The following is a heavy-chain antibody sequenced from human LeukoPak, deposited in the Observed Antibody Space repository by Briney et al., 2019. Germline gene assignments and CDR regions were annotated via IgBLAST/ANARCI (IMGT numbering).Heavy chain of an antibody. D-gene: IGHD1-7*01. Sequence: SETLSLTCTVSGYSISSGYYWGWIRPPPGKGLEWIGSIYHSGSTYYNPSLKSRVTISVDTSKNQFSLKLSSVTAADTAVYYCARDTITGTTIDYWGQGTLVTVSS. CDR3: ARDTITGTTIDY. J-gene: IGHJ4*02. V-gene: IGHV4-38-2*02. CDR2: IYHSGST. CDR1: GYSISSGYY.